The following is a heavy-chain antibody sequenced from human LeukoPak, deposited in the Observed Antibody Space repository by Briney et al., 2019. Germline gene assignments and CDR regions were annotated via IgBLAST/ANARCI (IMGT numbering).Heavy chain of an antibody. D-gene: IGHD3-22*01. CDR2: INHSGST. CDR3: ARLINYYDSSGYYIYYFDY. J-gene: IGHJ4*02. CDR1: GGSFSGYY. Sequence: SETLSLTCAVYGGSFSGYYWSWIRQPPGKGLEWIGEINHSGSTNYNPSLKSRVTISVDTSKNQFSLKLSSVTAADTAVYYCARLINYYDSSGYYIYYFDYWGQGTLVTVSS. V-gene: IGHV4-34*01.